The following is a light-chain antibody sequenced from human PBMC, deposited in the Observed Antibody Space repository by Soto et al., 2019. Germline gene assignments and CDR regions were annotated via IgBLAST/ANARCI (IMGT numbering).Light chain of an antibody. CDR1: QSVSSY. J-gene: IGKJ5*01. CDR3: QQHSNWPPAIT. CDR2: DAS. V-gene: IGKV3-11*01. Sequence: EIVLTQSPATLSLSPGERATLSCRASQSVSSYLAWYQQKPGQAPRLLIYDASNRATGIPARFSGSGSGTDFNLTISSLEPEDFAVYYCQQHSNWPPAITFGQGTRLEIK.